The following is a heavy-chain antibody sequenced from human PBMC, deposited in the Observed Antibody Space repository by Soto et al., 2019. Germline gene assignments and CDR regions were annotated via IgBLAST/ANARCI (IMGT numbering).Heavy chain of an antibody. Sequence: EVQVVESGGGLVKPGGSLRLSCAASGFTFSTYNMNWVRQAPGKGLQWVSSISSSSIYIYYADSVKGRFTISRDNAKNSLYLQMNSLRVEDTAVYYCSRYYDSLTGYNYWGQGTLVIVSS. J-gene: IGHJ4*02. CDR1: GFTFSTYN. D-gene: IGHD3-9*01. CDR3: SRYYDSLTGYNY. CDR2: ISSSSIYI. V-gene: IGHV3-21*01.